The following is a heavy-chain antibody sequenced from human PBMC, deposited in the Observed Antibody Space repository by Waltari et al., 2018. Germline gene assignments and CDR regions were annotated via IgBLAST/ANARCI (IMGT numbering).Heavy chain of an antibody. J-gene: IGHJ4*02. CDR3: AKGVLLPTYYFDY. D-gene: IGHD2-15*01. Sequence: EVQLVESGGGLVQPGRSLSLSCTTSGFTFSSYAMSWVRQAPGKGLEWVSVIYSGGSTYYADSVKGRFTISRDNSKNTLYLQMNSLRAEDTAVYYCAKGVLLPTYYFDYWGQGTLVTVSS. CDR2: IYSGGST. CDR1: GFTFSSYA. V-gene: IGHV3-23*03.